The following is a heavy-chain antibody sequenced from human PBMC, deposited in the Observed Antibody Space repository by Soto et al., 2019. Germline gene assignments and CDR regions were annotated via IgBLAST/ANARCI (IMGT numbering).Heavy chain of an antibody. Sequence: GVSLRLSCAASGFTFSSYAMSWVRQAPRKGLEWVSAISGSGGSTYYADSVKGRFTISRDNSKSTLYLQMNSLRAEDTAVYYCARVPSSGYDWNWGQGTLVTVSS. CDR2: ISGSGGST. CDR3: ARVPSSGYDWN. D-gene: IGHD5-12*01. CDR1: GFTFSSYA. J-gene: IGHJ4*02. V-gene: IGHV3-23*01.